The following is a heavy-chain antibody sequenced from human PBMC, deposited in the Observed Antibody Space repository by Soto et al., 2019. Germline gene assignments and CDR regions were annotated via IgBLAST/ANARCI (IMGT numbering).Heavy chain of an antibody. CDR2: ISPYNGNT. CDR3: ARGDCSNGVCYVNYYYGMDV. CDR1: GYIFTNYG. D-gene: IGHD2-8*01. V-gene: IGHV1-18*01. Sequence: QVQLVQSGAEVKKPGASVKVSCRASGYIFTNYGVGWVRQAPGQGLEWMGWISPYNGNTNYAQNLQGRVTLTTDTSTSTAFMELRSMRPDDTAVYYCARGDCSNGVCYVNYYYGMDVWGQGTTVTVSS. J-gene: IGHJ6*02.